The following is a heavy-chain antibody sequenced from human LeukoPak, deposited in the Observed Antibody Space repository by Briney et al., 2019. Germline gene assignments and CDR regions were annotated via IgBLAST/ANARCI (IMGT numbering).Heavy chain of an antibody. J-gene: IGHJ6*02. V-gene: IGHV1-18*01. D-gene: IGHD3-3*01. CDR2: ISAYNGNT. Sequence: ASVKVSCKASGYTFTSYGISWVRQAPGQGLEWMGWISAYNGNTNYAQKLRGRVTMTTDTSTSTAYMELRSLRSDDTAVYYCARITIFGVVPTPYGMDVWGQGTTVTVSS. CDR1: GYTFTSYG. CDR3: ARITIFGVVPTPYGMDV.